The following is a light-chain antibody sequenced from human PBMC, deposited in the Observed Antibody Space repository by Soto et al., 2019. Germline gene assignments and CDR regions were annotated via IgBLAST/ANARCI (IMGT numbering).Light chain of an antibody. V-gene: IGKV1-6*01. J-gene: IGKJ1*01. Sequence: QMTQSPSSLSASVGEKIIITGRASRDVGSDVSWYQQKPGQAPKLLIYAASNLYTGVPSRFSGSRSGTEFTLTISSLQPEDFASYYCLKDYGDSWTFGQGTKVDIK. CDR2: AAS. CDR3: LKDYGDSWT. CDR1: RDVGSD.